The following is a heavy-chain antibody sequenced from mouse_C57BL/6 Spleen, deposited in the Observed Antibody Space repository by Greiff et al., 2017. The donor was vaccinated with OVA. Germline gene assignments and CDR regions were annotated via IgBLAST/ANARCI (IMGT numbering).Heavy chain of an antibody. Sequence: EVQLQQSGPELVKPGASVKISCKASGYSFTGYYMNWVKQSPEKSLEWIGEINPSTGGTTYNQKFKAKATLTVDKSSSTAYMQLKSLTSEDSAVYYCARSRDSSGYYWYFDVWGTGTTVTVSS. CDR3: ARSRDSSGYYWYFDV. D-gene: IGHD3-2*02. J-gene: IGHJ1*03. CDR1: GYSFTGYY. V-gene: IGHV1-42*01. CDR2: INPSTGGT.